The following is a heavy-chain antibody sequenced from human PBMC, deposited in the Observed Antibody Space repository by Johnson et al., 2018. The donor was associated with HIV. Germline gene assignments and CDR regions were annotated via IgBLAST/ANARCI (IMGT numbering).Heavy chain of an antibody. Sequence: QMLLVESGGGLVQPGGSLRLSCAASGFIVGTKYMSWVRQAPGKGLEWVAVIWYDGSNKYYADSVKGRFTISRDNAKNSLYLKMNSLRAEDTAVYYCTTDLASDAFDIWCQGTMVTVSS. CDR3: TTDLASDAFDI. J-gene: IGHJ3*02. CDR1: GFIVGTKY. V-gene: IGHV3-33*03. CDR2: IWYDGSNK.